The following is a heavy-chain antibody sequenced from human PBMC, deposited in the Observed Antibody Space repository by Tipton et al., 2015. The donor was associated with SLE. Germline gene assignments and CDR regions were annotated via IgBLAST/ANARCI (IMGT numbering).Heavy chain of an antibody. CDR1: GFTFSISW. V-gene: IGHV3-69-1*01. J-gene: IGHJ3*01. D-gene: IGHD2-15*01. CDR2: IRSDNTF. Sequence: GSLRLSCVASGFTFSISWMHWVRQAPGRGLEWVSYIRSDNTFYNADSVTGRVSISRNHAKNSLYLEMHSLSGDDTGVYFCARESGGAFDLWGQGTTVIVSS. CDR3: ARESGGAFDL.